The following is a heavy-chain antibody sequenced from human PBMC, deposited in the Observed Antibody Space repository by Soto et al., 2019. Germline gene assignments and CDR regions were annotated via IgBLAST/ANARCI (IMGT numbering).Heavy chain of an antibody. V-gene: IGHV4-59*12. CDR1: GASITKSF. Sequence: SETLSLTCSVSGASITKSFWSWIRQSPQKGLEWIAYIHYSGATDYHPSFKSRSTISLDTSRNQFSLKLSSVTAADTAVYYCARYCTHGVCSNPFYYYGMDVWGQGSPVTVSS. CDR3: ARYCTHGVCSNPFYYYGMDV. D-gene: IGHD2-8*01. J-gene: IGHJ6*02. CDR2: IHYSGAT.